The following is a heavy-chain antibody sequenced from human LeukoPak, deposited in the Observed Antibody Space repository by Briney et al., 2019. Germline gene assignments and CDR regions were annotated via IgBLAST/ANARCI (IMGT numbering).Heavy chain of an antibody. CDR1: GGTFSSYA. J-gene: IGHJ4*02. D-gene: IGHD3-22*01. CDR2: IIPIFGTA. Sequence: SVKVSCKASGGTFSSYAISWVRQAPGQGLEWMGGIIPIFGTANYAQKFQGRVTIIADESTSTAYMELSSLRSEDTAVYYCARGSNSSSGYYYAPYFDYWGQGTLVIVSS. CDR3: ARGSNSSSGYYYAPYFDY. V-gene: IGHV1-69*13.